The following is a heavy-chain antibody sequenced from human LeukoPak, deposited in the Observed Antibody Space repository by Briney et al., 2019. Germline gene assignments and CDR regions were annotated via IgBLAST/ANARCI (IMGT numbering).Heavy chain of an antibody. CDR1: GFTFSSYG. V-gene: IGHV3-30*02. Sequence: GGSLRLSCAASGFTFSSYGMHWVRQAPGKGLEWVAFIRYDGSNKYYADSVKGRFTISRDNSKNTLYLQMNSLRAEDTAVYYCARGGLAAPLHYYYYMDVWGKGTTVTVSS. CDR3: ARGGLAAPLHYYYYMDV. J-gene: IGHJ6*03. CDR2: IRYDGSNK.